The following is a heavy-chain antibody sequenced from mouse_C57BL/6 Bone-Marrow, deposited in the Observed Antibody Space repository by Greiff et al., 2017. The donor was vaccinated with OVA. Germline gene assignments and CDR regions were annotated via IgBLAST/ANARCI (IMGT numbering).Heavy chain of an antibody. CDR2: IYPGSGST. CDR3: ARRGESPLEGFDV. V-gene: IGHV1-55*01. D-gene: IGHD4-1*01. Sequence: QVQLQQPGAELVKPGASVKMSCKASGYTFTSYWITWVKQRPGQGLEWIGDIYPGSGSTNYNEKFKSKATLTVDTSSSTAYMQLSSLTSEDSAVYYCARRGESPLEGFDVWGTGTTVTVSS. J-gene: IGHJ1*03. CDR1: GYTFTSYW.